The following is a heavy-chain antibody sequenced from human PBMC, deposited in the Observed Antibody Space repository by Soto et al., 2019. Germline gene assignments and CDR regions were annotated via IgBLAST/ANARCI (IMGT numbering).Heavy chain of an antibody. CDR1: GYTFSNYG. J-gene: IGHJ5*02. V-gene: IGHV1-18*01. D-gene: IGHD2-15*01. CDR2: ISGYNGNT. CDR3: ARERVVADTYGFDP. Sequence: QVQLVQSGAEVKKPGASVKVSCKASGYTFSNYGISWVRQAPGQGLEWMGWISGYNGNTNYAQNVQGRVTMTTDTATNTAYMELRSLRSDDTAVYYCARERVVADTYGFDPWGQGTLVTVSS.